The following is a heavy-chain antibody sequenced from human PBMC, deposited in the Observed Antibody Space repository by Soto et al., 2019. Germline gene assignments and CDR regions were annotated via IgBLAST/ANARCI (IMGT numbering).Heavy chain of an antibody. J-gene: IGHJ6*02. CDR2: IDPSDSYT. V-gene: IGHV5-10-1*01. CDR3: ARLVRYYYDSSGYYYVGQGYYYGMDV. CDR1: GYSFTSYW. D-gene: IGHD3-22*01. Sequence: PGESLKISCKGSGYSFTSYWISWVRQMPGKGLEWMGRIDPSDSYTNYSPSFQGHVTISADKSISTAYLQWSSLEASDTAMYYCARLVRYYYDSSGYYYVGQGYYYGMDVWGQGTTVTVSS.